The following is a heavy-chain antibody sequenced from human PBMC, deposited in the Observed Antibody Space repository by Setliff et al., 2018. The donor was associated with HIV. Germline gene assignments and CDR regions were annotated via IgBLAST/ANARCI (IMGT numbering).Heavy chain of an antibody. J-gene: IGHJ4*02. Sequence: GALVKVSCKASGYTFTSYAMHWVRQAPGQGLEWMGGIIPVFRTANYAQKFQGRVTITADESTSTAYMELSSLRSEDTAVYYCARASQNSYYDSSGYADYWGQGTLVTVSS. CDR1: GYTFTSYA. D-gene: IGHD3-22*01. CDR3: ARASQNSYYDSSGYADY. CDR2: IIPVFRTA. V-gene: IGHV1-69*13.